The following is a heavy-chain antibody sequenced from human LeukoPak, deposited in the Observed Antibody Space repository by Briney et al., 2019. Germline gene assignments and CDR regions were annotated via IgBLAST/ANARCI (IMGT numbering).Heavy chain of an antibody. Sequence: PSETLSLTCTVSGGSISSYYWSWIRQPPGKGLEWIGYLYYSGSTKYNPSLKSRVTISVDTSKNQFSLKLNSVTAADTAVYYCARDRCSGGSCYSWDYWGQGTLVTVSS. D-gene: IGHD2-15*01. CDR3: ARDRCSGGSCYSWDY. V-gene: IGHV4-59*01. CDR1: GGSISSYY. CDR2: LYYSGST. J-gene: IGHJ4*02.